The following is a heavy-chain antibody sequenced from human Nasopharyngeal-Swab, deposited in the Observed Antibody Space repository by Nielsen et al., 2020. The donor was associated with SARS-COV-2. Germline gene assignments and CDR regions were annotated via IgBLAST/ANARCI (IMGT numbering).Heavy chain of an antibody. CDR3: TRDQRTFDWPPMDV. CDR1: GFTFSSYA. J-gene: IGHJ6*02. V-gene: IGHV3-23*01. CDR2: ISGSGGST. Sequence: GESLKISCAASGFTFSSYAMSWVRQAPGKGLEWVSAISGSGGSTYYADSVTGRFTISRDNTKNTLSLQMNSLRAEDTGIYYCTRDQRTFDWPPMDVWGQGTTVTVSS. D-gene: IGHD3-9*01.